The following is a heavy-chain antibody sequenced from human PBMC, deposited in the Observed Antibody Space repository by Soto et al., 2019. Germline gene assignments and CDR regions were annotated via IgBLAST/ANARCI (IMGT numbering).Heavy chain of an antibody. J-gene: IGHJ4*02. CDR2: IYYSGST. CDR3: VRVSGWGEVVDY. D-gene: IGHD7-27*01. CDR1: GGSISSYY. V-gene: IGHV4-59*01. Sequence: SETLSLTCTVSGGSISSYYWSWIRQPPGKGLEWIGYIYYSGSTNYNPSLKSRVTISVDTSKNQFSLKLSSVTAADTAVYSGVRVSGWGEVVDYWGQGTLVTVSS.